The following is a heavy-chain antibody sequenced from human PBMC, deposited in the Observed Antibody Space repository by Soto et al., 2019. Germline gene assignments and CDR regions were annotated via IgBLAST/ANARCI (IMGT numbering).Heavy chain of an antibody. J-gene: IGHJ3*02. CDR2: INPNSGDT. Sequence: QVQLVQSGAEVKKPGASVKVSCKASGYTFTGYYMHWVRQAPGQGLEWMGWINPNSGDTNYAQKFQGWVTMTRDTSISTAYMELSRLRSDDTAVYYCARNYYYDSSGYYFVSSGGAFDIWGQGTMVTVSS. V-gene: IGHV1-2*04. CDR1: GYTFTGYY. D-gene: IGHD3-22*01. CDR3: ARNYYYDSSGYYFVSSGGAFDI.